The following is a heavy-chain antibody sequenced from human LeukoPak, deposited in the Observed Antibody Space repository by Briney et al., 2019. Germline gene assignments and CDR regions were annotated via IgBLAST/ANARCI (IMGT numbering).Heavy chain of an antibody. V-gene: IGHV3-23*01. D-gene: IGHD3-22*01. CDR2: ISGSGGST. CDR1: GFTFSSYA. J-gene: IGHJ3*02. Sequence: GGSLRLSCAASGFTFSSYAMSWVRQAPGKGLEWVSAISGSGGSTYYADSVKGRFTISRDNSKNTLYLQMNSLRAEDTAVYYCATPMIVVVITTVRAFDIWGQGTMVTVSS. CDR3: ATPMIVVVITTVRAFDI.